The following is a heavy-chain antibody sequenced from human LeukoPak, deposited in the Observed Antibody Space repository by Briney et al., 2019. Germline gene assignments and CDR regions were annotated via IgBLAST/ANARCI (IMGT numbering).Heavy chain of an antibody. CDR3: VRAALGVPDYYFDY. J-gene: IGHJ4*02. V-gene: IGHV4-38-2*02. Sequence: SETLSLTCTVSGYSISSGYYWGWVRQPPGKGLEWIGSIYRSGSSDYNPSLKRRVTISVDTSKNQFSLKLSSVTAADTAVYYCVRAALGVPDYYFDYWGQGTLVIVSS. CDR2: IYRSGSS. D-gene: IGHD4/OR15-4a*01. CDR1: GYSISSGYY.